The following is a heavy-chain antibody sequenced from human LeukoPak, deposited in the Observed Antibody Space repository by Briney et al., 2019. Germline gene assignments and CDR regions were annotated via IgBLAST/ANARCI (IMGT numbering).Heavy chain of an antibody. CDR2: IYYSGST. D-gene: IGHD3-10*01. Sequence: PSQTLSLTCTVSGGSISSSSYYWGWIRQPPGKGLEWIGSIYYSGSTYYNPSLKSRVTISVDTSKNQFSLKLSSVTAADTAVYYCARDRIRYYYGSGSYYNGQDYWGQGTLVTVSS. CDR1: GGSISSSSYY. J-gene: IGHJ4*02. V-gene: IGHV4-39*07. CDR3: ARDRIRYYYGSGSYYNGQDY.